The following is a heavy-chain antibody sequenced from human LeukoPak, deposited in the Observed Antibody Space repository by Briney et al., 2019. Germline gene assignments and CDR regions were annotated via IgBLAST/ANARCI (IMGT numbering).Heavy chain of an antibody. J-gene: IGHJ4*02. CDR1: GFTFSTYG. CDR3: ARDIVVVVATDYYFDY. V-gene: IGHV3-48*01. Sequence: GGSLRLSCAASGFTFSTYGMNWVRQAPGKGLEWVSFISSTSSTIYYADSVKGRFTISRDNAKNSLYLQMNSLGAEDTAVYYCARDIVVVVATDYYFDYWGQGTLVTVSS. CDR2: ISSTSSTI. D-gene: IGHD2-15*01.